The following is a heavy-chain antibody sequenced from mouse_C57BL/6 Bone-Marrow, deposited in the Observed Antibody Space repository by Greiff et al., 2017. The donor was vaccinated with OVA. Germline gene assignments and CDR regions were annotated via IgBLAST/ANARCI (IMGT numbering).Heavy chain of an antibody. J-gene: IGHJ1*03. V-gene: IGHV1-82*01. CDR3: ATYYGYV. D-gene: IGHD1-2*01. Sequence: VKLLESGPELVKPGASVKISCKASGYAFSSSWMNWVKQRPGKGLEWIGRIYPGDGDTNYNGKFKGKATLTADKSSSTAYMQLSSLTSEDSAVYFCATYYGYVWGTGTTVTVSS. CDR2: IYPGDGDT. CDR1: GYAFSSSW.